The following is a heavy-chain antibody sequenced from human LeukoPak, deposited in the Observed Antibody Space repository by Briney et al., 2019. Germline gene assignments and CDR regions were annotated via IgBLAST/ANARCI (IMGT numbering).Heavy chain of an antibody. V-gene: IGHV3-23*01. CDR3: AKARYGVSGMDV. Sequence: GGSLTLSCVASGFTFNSYVMTWVRQAPGKGRHWVSTISGGGGSTYNADSGKGRFTISRDNSKNTLYLQMNSLRPEDTAIYYCAKARYGVSGMDVWGQGTTVTVSS. J-gene: IGHJ6*02. CDR2: ISGGGGST. D-gene: IGHD4-17*01. CDR1: GFTFNSYV.